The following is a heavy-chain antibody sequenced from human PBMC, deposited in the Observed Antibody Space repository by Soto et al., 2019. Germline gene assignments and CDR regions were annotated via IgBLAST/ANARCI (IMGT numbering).Heavy chain of an antibody. D-gene: IGHD6-19*01. J-gene: IGHJ4*02. V-gene: IGHV3-11*01. CDR1: GFAFRHNY. CDR3: AKEADSSGWGDY. Sequence: GGSLRLSCTVSGFAFRHNYLTWIRQAPGKGLEWLSYISTSGSPAYYADSVKGRFTISTDNAKKSLYLQMNSLRAEDTAVYYCAKEADSSGWGDYWGQGTLVTVSS. CDR2: ISTSGSPA.